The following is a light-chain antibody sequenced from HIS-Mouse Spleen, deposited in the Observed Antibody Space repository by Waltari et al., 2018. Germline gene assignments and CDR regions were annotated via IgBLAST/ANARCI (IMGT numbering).Light chain of an antibody. V-gene: IGKV3-20*01. Sequence: EIVLTQSPGTLSLSQGERANLTCRASQSVSSSYLAWYQQKPGQAPRLLIYGASSRATGIPDRFSGSGSGTDFTLTISRLEPEDFAVYYCQQYGSSPFTFGPGTKVDIK. CDR2: GAS. CDR1: QSVSSSY. CDR3: QQYGSSPFT. J-gene: IGKJ3*01.